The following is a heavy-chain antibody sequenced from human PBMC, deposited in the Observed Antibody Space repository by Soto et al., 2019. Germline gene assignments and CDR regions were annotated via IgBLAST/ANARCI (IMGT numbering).Heavy chain of an antibody. D-gene: IGHD2-2*01. J-gene: IGHJ6*02. CDR2: ISYDGSNK. CDR3: ARAIVPYYYYYGMDV. CDR1: GFTFSSYA. V-gene: IGHV3-30-3*01. Sequence: QVQLVESGGGVVQPGRSLRLSCAASGFTFSSYAMHWVRQAPGKGLEWVAVISYDGSNKYYADSVKGRFTISRDNSKNTLYPQMNSLRAEDTAVYYCARAIVPYYYYYGMDVWGQGTTVTVSS.